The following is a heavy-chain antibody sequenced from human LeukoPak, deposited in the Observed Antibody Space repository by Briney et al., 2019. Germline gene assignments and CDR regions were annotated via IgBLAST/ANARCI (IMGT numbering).Heavy chain of an antibody. Sequence: GASVKVSCKASGGTFSSYAISWVRQAPGQGLEWMGWISAYNGNTNYAQKLQGRVTMTTDTSTSTAYMELRSLRSDDTAVYYCARDAPPTGYDFWSGYYIPTWHYYGMDVWGQGTTVTVSS. CDR3: ARDAPPTGYDFWSGYYIPTWHYYGMDV. J-gene: IGHJ6*02. D-gene: IGHD3-3*01. CDR2: ISAYNGNT. V-gene: IGHV1-18*01. CDR1: GGTFSSYA.